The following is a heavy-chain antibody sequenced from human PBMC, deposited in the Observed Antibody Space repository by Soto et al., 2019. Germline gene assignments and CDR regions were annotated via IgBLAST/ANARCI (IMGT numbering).Heavy chain of an antibody. Sequence: PSETLSLTCTVSGDSISGGNYYWTWIRQHPGRGLEWIGYIYYTGTTHYSPSLQSRVTMSVDTSKNQISLTLTSLTPADTAVYFCARLYTYGYYNFDHWGQGTLVTVYS. CDR3: ARLYTYGYYNFDH. CDR1: GDSISGGNYY. D-gene: IGHD3-22*01. CDR2: IYYTGTT. J-gene: IGHJ4*02. V-gene: IGHV4-31*03.